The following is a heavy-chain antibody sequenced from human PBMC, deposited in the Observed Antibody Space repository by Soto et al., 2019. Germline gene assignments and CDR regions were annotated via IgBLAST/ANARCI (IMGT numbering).Heavy chain of an antibody. Sequence: QVQLVQSGAEVKKPGSSVKVSCKASGGTFSSYAISWVRQAPGQGLEWMGGIIPIVGTANYAQKFQGRVTITADESTSTAYMELSSLRSEDSAVYYCATQTTATTFPYYYYGIDVWGQGTTVTVSS. CDR2: IIPIVGTA. CDR3: ATQTTATTFPYYYYGIDV. V-gene: IGHV1-69*01. D-gene: IGHD4-4*01. CDR1: GGTFSSYA. J-gene: IGHJ6*02.